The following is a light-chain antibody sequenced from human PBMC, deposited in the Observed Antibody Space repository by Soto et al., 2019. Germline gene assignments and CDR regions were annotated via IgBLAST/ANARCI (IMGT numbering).Light chain of an antibody. J-gene: IGKJ4*01. V-gene: IGKV3-20*01. CDR3: QQYGSSPLT. CDR2: TAS. CDR1: QSVSRSY. Sequence: EIVLTQSPGTLSLSPGEGATLSCRASQSVSRSYLAWYQQKPGQAPRLLIYTASSRATGIPDRFSGSGSGTDFTLTISRLEPEDFAVYYCQQYGSSPLTFGGGTKVEIQ.